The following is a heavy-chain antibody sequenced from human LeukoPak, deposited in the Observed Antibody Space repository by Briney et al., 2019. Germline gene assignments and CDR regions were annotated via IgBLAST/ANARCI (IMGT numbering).Heavy chain of an antibody. J-gene: IGHJ4*02. D-gene: IGHD6-13*01. V-gene: IGHV3-21*01. CDR1: GFTFSSYS. CDR3: ARIPYSSSWSGDYFDY. Sequence: GGSLRLSCAASGFTFSSYSMSWVRQAPGKGLEWVSYISSSSSYIYYADSVKGRFTISRDNAKNSLYLQMNSLRAEDTAVYYCARIPYSSSWSGDYFDYWGQGTLVTVSS. CDR2: ISSSSSYI.